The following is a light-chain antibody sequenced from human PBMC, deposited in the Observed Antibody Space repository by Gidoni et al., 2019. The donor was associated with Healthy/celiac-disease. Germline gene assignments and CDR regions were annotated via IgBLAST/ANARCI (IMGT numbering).Light chain of an antibody. CDR1: SSDVGSYNL. CDR3: CSYAGSSRV. Sequence: QSALTQPASVSGSPGQSITISCTGTSSDVGSYNLVSWYPQHPGKAPKLMIYEVSKRPSGVSNRFSGSKAGNTASLTISGLQAEDEADYYCCSYAGSSRVFGGGTKLTVL. V-gene: IGLV2-23*02. J-gene: IGLJ2*01. CDR2: EVS.